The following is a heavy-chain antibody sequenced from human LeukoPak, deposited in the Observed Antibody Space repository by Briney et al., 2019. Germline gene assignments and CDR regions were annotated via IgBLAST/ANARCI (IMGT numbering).Heavy chain of an antibody. CDR1: GFTFSSYS. J-gene: IGHJ4*02. CDR2: ISSSSSYI. Sequence: GGSLRLSCAASGFTFSSYSMNWVRQAPGKGLEWVSSISSSSSYIYYADSVKGRFTISRDNAKNSLYLQMNGLRAEDTAVYYCARRGGSGYDYPDYWGQGTLVTVSS. CDR3: ARRGGSGYDYPDY. V-gene: IGHV3-21*01. D-gene: IGHD5-12*01.